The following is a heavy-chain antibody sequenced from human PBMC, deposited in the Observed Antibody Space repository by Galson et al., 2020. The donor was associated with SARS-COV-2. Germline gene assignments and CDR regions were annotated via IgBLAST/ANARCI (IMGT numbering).Heavy chain of an antibody. D-gene: IGHD3-16*02. V-gene: IGHV5-51*01. CDR2: IYPGDSDT. CDR3: ARALLYETNYYWYLDL. Sequence: GESLKISCKGSGSDFSGYWIAWVRRMPGKGLEWMGVIYPGDSDTKYSPSFQGQVTISADKYISTVYLQWSSLQASDTAMYYCARALLYETNYYWYLDLWGRGTLVTAS. CDR1: GSDFSGYW. J-gene: IGHJ2*01.